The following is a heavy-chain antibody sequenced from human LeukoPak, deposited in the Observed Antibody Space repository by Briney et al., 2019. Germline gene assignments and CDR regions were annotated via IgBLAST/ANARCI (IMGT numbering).Heavy chain of an antibody. CDR1: GDSVSSNGAA. V-gene: IGHV6-1*01. CDR2: TYYRSKWYN. CDR3: ARNFDGYLEY. J-gene: IGHJ4*02. Sequence: SQTLSLTCAISGDSVSSNGAAWTWIRHSPSRGLEWLGRTYYRSKWYNGYALSVKSRITIRPDTSKNQFSLQLNSVTPEDTAVYYCARNFDGYLEYWGQGTLVTVSS.